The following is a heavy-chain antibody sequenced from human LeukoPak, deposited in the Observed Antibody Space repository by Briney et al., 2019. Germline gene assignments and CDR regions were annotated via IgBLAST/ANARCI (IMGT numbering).Heavy chain of an antibody. CDR1: GGSVSTYY. Sequence: PSETLSLTCNVSGGSVSTYYWSWIRQPAGKGLEWIGRIYTSGSTSYNPSLKSRVTMSEDTSKNQFSLKLTSVTAADTAVYYCARVTGMRYFDSWGPGTPVTVSS. J-gene: IGHJ4*02. D-gene: IGHD3-9*01. CDR3: ARVTGMRYFDS. CDR2: IYTSGST. V-gene: IGHV4-4*07.